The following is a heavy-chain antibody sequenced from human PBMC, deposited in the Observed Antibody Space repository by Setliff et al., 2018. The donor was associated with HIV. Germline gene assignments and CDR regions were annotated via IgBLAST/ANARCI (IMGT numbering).Heavy chain of an antibody. CDR2: ISHSGST. CDR3: ARDQSDYNVLTGFGDFDY. Sequence: PSETLSLTCVVSGYSISSSYWWGWIRQPPGKGLEWIGTISHSGSTHYNSPLQGRISISIDTSKNQFSLTLTSVTAADTAMYYCARDQSDYNVLTGFGDFDYWGHGTLVTVSS. CDR1: GYSISSSYW. D-gene: IGHD3-9*01. J-gene: IGHJ4*01. V-gene: IGHV4-38-2*02.